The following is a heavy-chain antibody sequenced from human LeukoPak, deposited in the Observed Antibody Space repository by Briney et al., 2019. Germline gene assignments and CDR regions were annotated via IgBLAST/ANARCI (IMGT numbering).Heavy chain of an antibody. V-gene: IGHV3-23*01. CDR3: AEITMIRGFDY. CDR2: ISSSGGST. D-gene: IGHD3-10*01. CDR1: GFTFSSYG. J-gene: IGHJ4*02. Sequence: GGSLRLSCAASGFTFSSYGMSWVRQAPGKGLEWVSSISSSGGSTYYADSVKGRFTISRDNSENTVSLQMNSLRAEDTAVYYCAEITMIRGFDYWGQGTLVTVSS.